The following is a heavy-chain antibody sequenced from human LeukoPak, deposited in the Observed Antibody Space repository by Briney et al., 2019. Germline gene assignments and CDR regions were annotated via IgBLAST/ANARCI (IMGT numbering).Heavy chain of an antibody. D-gene: IGHD4-17*01. CDR3: TTSIYGYFDF. CDR2: INSDGSSS. V-gene: IGHV3-74*01. CDR1: GFTFSSYW. Sequence: PGGSLRLSCAASGFTFSSYWMHWVRQAPGKGLVWVARINSDGSSSTYADSVKGRVTISRDNAKNTLYLQMNSLKTEDTAVYYCTTSIYGYFDFWGQGTLVTVSS. J-gene: IGHJ4*02.